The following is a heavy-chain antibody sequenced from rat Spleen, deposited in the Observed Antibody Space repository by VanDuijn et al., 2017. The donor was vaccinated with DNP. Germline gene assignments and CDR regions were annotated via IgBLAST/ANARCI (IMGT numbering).Heavy chain of an antibody. Sequence: EVKLVESGGGLVQPGRSLKLSCAASGFNFNDYWMDWVRQAPGKGLEWIGEINKDSSIKKYTPSLKDKLTISRDNARNTLYLQMSKLGSEDTAIYYCVREIFGVDYWGQGVMVTVSS. V-gene: IGHV4-2*01. CDR3: VREIFGVDY. D-gene: IGHD4-3*01. CDR2: INKDSSIK. J-gene: IGHJ2*01. CDR1: GFNFNDYW.